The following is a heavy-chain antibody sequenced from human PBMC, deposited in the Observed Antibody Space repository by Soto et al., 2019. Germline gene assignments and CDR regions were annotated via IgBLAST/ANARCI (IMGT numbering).Heavy chain of an antibody. J-gene: IGHJ6*02. CDR3: ASVRGDVFWSGYSPPPLWGGDV. CDR1: GGSISSYY. D-gene: IGHD3-3*01. Sequence: SETLSLTCTVSGGSISSYYWSWIRQPPGKGLEWIGYIYYSGSTNYNPSLKSRVTISVDTSKNQFSLKLSSVTAADTAVYYCASVRGDVFWSGYSPPPLWGGDVGGQGTRVTVPS. CDR2: IYYSGST. V-gene: IGHV4-59*01.